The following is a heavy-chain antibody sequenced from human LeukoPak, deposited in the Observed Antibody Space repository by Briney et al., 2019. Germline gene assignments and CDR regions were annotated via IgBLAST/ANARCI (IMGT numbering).Heavy chain of an antibody. J-gene: IGHJ6*03. Sequence: GGSLRLSCVVSGFSFSAYAMHWVCQAPGKRLDWVAITSQDVRNNFYADSVQGRFTISRHNFKNTVYLQMNRLRVEDTAVYFCARDKGEGIYYFYMDVWGKGTTVTVSS. D-gene: IGHD3-16*01. CDR2: TSQDVRNN. V-gene: IGHV3-30-3*01. CDR3: ARDKGEGIYYFYMDV. CDR1: GFSFSAYA.